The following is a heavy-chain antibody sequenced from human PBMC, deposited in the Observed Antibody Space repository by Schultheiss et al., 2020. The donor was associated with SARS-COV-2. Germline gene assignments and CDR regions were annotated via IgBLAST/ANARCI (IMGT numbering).Heavy chain of an antibody. CDR2: ILYDGDNK. D-gene: IGHD4-17*01. Sequence: GESLKISCAASGFTFSSYAMHWVRQAPGKGLEWVAVILYDGDNKYYADSVQGRFTISRDNSKNTLYLQMNSLRAEDTAVYSCAGGAAVTTSFDYWGQGTLVTVSS. J-gene: IGHJ4*02. CDR1: GFTFSSYA. V-gene: IGHV3-30-3*01. CDR3: AGGAAVTTSFDY.